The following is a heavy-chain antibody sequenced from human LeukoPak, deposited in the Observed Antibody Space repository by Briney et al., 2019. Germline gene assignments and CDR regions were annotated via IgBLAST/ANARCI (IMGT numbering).Heavy chain of an antibody. CDR2: ISYDGSNK. CDR3: ARAGYCSGGSCYGSDY. V-gene: IGHV3-30*03. CDR1: GFTFSSYG. D-gene: IGHD2-15*01. J-gene: IGHJ4*02. Sequence: GGSLRLSCAASGFTFSSYGMHWVRQAPGKGLEWVAVISYDGSNKYYADSVKDRFTISRDNSKNTLYLQMDSLRAEDTAVYYCARAGYCSGGSCYGSDYWGQGTLVSVSS.